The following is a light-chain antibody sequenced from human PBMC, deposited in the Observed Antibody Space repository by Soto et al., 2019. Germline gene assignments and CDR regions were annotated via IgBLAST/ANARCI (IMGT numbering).Light chain of an antibody. Sequence: EIVLTQSPATLSLSPGERVTLSCRASQNVSTYLAWYQQKPGQAPRLLIYDPSDRATGIPARFSGSGSGTDFTLTISSLEPEDSAVYYCQQRTNWLTFGPGTKVDIK. CDR2: DPS. V-gene: IGKV3-11*01. J-gene: IGKJ3*01. CDR3: QQRTNWLT. CDR1: QNVSTY.